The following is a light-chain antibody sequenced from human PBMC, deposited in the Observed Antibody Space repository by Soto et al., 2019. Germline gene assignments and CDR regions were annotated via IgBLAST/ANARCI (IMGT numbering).Light chain of an antibody. V-gene: IGKV3D-20*02. CDR3: QQRSNWPIT. J-gene: IGKJ5*01. CDR1: QSVSSSY. CDR2: GAS. Sequence: EIVLTQSPGTLSLSPGESATLSCRASQSVSSSYLAWYQQKPGRAPRLLIYGASSRATGIPDRFSGSGSGTDFTLTISSLEPEDFAVYYCQQRSNWPITFGQGTRLEI.